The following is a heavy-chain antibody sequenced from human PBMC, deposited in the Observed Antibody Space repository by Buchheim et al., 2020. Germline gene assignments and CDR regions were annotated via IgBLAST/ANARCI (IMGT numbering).Heavy chain of an antibody. Sequence: QVQLVESGGGVIQPGRSLRLSCAASGFTFSSYGMHWVRQAPGKGLEWVAVIWYDGSNKYYADSVKGRFTISRDNSKNTLYLQMNSLRAEDTAVYYCARSLGYCSGGSCRKPAIYYYYGMDVWGQGTT. CDR3: ARSLGYCSGGSCRKPAIYYYYGMDV. V-gene: IGHV3-33*01. CDR2: IWYDGSNK. D-gene: IGHD2-15*01. CDR1: GFTFSSYG. J-gene: IGHJ6*02.